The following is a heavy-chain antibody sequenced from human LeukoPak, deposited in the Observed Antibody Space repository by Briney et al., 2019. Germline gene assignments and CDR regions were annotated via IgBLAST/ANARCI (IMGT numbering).Heavy chain of an antibody. V-gene: IGHV1-18*01. CDR3: ARDLRYCSSTSCYVLSY. Sequence: ASVKVSCKASGGTFSSYAISWVRQAPGQGLEWMGWISAYNGNTNYAQKLQGRVTMTTDTSTSTAYMELRSLRSDDTAVYYCARDLRYCSSTSCYVLSYWGQGTLVTVSS. D-gene: IGHD2-2*01. CDR2: ISAYNGNT. CDR1: GGTFSSYA. J-gene: IGHJ4*02.